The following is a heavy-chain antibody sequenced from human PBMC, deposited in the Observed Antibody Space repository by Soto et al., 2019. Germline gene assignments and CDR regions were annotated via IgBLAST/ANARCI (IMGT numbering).Heavy chain of an antibody. CDR2: TIPALGKT. Sequence: ASVKVSCKTSGDNFKKNVFTWVRQAPGQGLEWMGGTIPALGKTHYIERFQGRVTITVDDATRTVYMEVRDLTSEDTAIYYCARGPFRPSAMDVWGQGTTVTVSS. CDR3: ARGPFRPSAMDV. V-gene: IGHV1-69*10. D-gene: IGHD3-10*01. J-gene: IGHJ6*02. CDR1: GDNFKKNV.